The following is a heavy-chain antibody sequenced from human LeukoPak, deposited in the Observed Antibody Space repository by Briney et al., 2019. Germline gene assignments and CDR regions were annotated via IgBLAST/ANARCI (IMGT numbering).Heavy chain of an antibody. CDR3: ARALLDAFDI. Sequence: SETLSLTCAVYGGSFSGYYWSWIRQPPGKGLEWIGEINHSGSTNYNPSLKSRVTISVDTSKNQSSLKLSSVTAADTAVYYCARALLDAFDIWGQGTMVTVSS. CDR1: GGSFSGYY. CDR2: INHSGST. D-gene: IGHD2-15*01. V-gene: IGHV4-34*01. J-gene: IGHJ3*02.